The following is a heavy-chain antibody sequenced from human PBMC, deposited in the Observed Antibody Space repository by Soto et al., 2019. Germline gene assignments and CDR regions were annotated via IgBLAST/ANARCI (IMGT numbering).Heavy chain of an antibody. CDR2: IWYDGSNK. Sequence: QVQLVESGGGVVQPGRSLRLSCAASGFTFSSYGMHWVRQAPGKGLEWVAVIWYDGSNKYYADSVKGRFTISRDNSKNTLYLQMNSLRAEDTAVYYCAKEKRWLQLFGYFALWGRGTLVTVSS. V-gene: IGHV3-33*06. J-gene: IGHJ2*01. CDR1: GFTFSSYG. D-gene: IGHD5-12*01. CDR3: AKEKRWLQLFGYFAL.